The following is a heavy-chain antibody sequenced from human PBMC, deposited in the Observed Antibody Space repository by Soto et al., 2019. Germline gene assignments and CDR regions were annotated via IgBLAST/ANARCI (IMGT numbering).Heavy chain of an antibody. CDR3: ARVPITMIVVVNYYFDY. Sequence: QVQLVESGGGVVQPGRSLRLPCAASGFTFSSYAMHWVRQAPGKGLEWVAVISYDGSNKYYADSVKGRFTISRDNSKNTLYLQMNSLRAEDTAVYYCARVPITMIVVVNYYFDYWGQGTLVTVSS. J-gene: IGHJ4*02. CDR2: ISYDGSNK. CDR1: GFTFSSYA. V-gene: IGHV3-30-3*01. D-gene: IGHD3-22*01.